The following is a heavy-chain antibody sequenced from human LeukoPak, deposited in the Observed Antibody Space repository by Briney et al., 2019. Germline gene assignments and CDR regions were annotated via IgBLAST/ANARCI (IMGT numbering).Heavy chain of an antibody. CDR1: GCSISSSSYS. CDR3: ARSYDYGNPEVTLGVGAHYYYYMDF. D-gene: IGHD4-11*01. CDR2: IYYSGNT. J-gene: IGHJ6*03. Sequence: AETLSLPCTVSGCSISSSSYSWGWMRPPPGKGREWSGSIYYSGNTYYNPTVKSQVNRSVDTSKNQFSLKQSSVTAAHTAVYYCARSYDYGNPEVTLGVGAHYYYYMDFWGKGTKVTVSS. V-gene: IGHV4-39*07.